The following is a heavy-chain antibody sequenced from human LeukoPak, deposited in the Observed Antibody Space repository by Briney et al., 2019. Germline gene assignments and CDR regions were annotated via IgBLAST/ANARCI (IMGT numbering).Heavy chain of an antibody. Sequence: SETLSLTCTVSGGPISRYYWTWIRQPPGKGLEWIGYIYSSGSTNYNPSLKSRVTISVDKSKNQFSLKLSSVTAADTAVYYCATTADQLTPLGYWGQGTLVTVSS. J-gene: IGHJ4*02. CDR3: ATTADQLTPLGY. CDR1: GGPISRYY. D-gene: IGHD2-2*01. V-gene: IGHV4-59*12. CDR2: IYSSGST.